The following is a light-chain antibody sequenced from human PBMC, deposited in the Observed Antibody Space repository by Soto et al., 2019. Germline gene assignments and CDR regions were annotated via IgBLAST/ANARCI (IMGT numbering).Light chain of an antibody. J-gene: IGKJ5*01. CDR1: QSVSNSY. CDR2: DTS. V-gene: IGKV3-20*01. CDR3: QQYGTSAII. Sequence: EFVLTQSPGTLSLSPGERATLSCRASQSVSNSYVAWYQQKSGQAPRLLIYDTSSRATGIPDRFSGSGSGTDFTLTISRLEPEDFAVFYCQQYGTSAIIFGQGTRLEIK.